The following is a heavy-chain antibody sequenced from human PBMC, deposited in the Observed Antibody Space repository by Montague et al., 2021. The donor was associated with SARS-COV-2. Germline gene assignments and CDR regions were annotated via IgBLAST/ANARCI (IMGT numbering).Heavy chain of an antibody. CDR3: ARLGDGVVPPPILGVGPYYSFHYTDV. V-gene: IGHV4-34*01. J-gene: IGHJ6*03. Sequence: SETLSLTCAVHGGSFSTYSSNWFRQPPGKGLEWIGEVHHYGSTNXNASLKSRVTISADTSKNQFSRKLNSVAAADTDVYYCARLGDGVVPPPILGVGPYYSFHYTDVWGQGTTVTVSS. D-gene: IGHD3-10*01. CDR1: GGSFSTYS. CDR2: VHHYGST.